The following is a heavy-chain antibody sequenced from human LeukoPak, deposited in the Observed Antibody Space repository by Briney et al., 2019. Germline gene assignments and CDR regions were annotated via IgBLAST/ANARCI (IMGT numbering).Heavy chain of an antibody. J-gene: IGHJ5*02. CDR3: ARDGAA. Sequence: SETLSLTCAVSGGSFSDYSWSWTRQSPGEGLEWIGEINHSGATNYNPSFKSRVTISVDTSKKQVSLKLSSVTAADTAVYYCARDGAAWGQGTLVTVSS. CDR1: GGSFSDYS. V-gene: IGHV4-34*01. CDR2: INHSGAT. D-gene: IGHD3-10*01.